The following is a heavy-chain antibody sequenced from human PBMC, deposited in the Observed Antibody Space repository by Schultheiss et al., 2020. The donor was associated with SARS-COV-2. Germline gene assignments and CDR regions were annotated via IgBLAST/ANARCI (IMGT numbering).Heavy chain of an antibody. CDR3: AREGVAGTYNWFDP. J-gene: IGHJ5*02. D-gene: IGHD6-19*01. CDR1: GYTFTGYY. V-gene: IGHV1-2*02. CDR2: INPNSGGT. Sequence: GESLKISCKASGYTFTGYYMHWVRQAPGQGLEWMGWINPNSGGTNYAQKFQGRVTMTRDTSISTAYMELSRLRSDDTAVYYCAREGVAGTYNWFDPWGQGTLVTVSS.